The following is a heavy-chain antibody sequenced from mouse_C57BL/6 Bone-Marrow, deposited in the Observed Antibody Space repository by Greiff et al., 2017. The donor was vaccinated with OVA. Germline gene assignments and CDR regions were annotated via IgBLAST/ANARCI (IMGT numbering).Heavy chain of an antibody. CDR1: GYTFTSYW. V-gene: IGHV1-55*01. CDR3: AENVYYFDY. J-gene: IGHJ2*01. CDR2: IYPGSGST. Sequence: VQLLQSGAELVKPGASVKMSCKASGYTFTSYWITWVKQRPGQGLEWIGDIYPGSGSTNYNEKFKSKATLTVDTSSSTAYMQLSSLTSEDSAVYYCAENVYYFDYWGQGTTLTVSS.